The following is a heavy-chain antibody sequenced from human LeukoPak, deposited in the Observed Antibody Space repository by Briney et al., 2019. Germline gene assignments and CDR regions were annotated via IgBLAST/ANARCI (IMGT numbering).Heavy chain of an antibody. D-gene: IGHD2-2*01. CDR1: GGSISSGSYY. CDR3: ARESSYCSSTSCSY. Sequence: PSETLSLTCTVSGGSISSGSYYWSWIRQPPGKGLEWIGYIYYSGSTNYNPSLKSRVTISVDTSKNQFSLKLSSVTAADTAVYYCARESSYCSSTSCSYWGQGTLVTVSS. J-gene: IGHJ4*02. CDR2: IYYSGST. V-gene: IGHV4-61*01.